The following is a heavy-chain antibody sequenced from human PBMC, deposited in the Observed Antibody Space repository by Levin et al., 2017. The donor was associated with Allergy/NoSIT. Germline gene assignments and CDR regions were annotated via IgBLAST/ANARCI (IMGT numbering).Heavy chain of an antibody. D-gene: IGHD2-2*01. CDR3: ARTGVVPAARSHNWFDP. J-gene: IGHJ5*02. CDR2: IYPGDSDT. CDR1: GYSFTSYW. V-gene: IGHV5-51*01. Sequence: GESLKISCKGSGYSFTSYWIGWVRQMPGKGLEWMGIIYPGDSDTRYSPSFQGQVTISADKSISTAYLQWSSLKASDTAMYYCARTGVVPAARSHNWFDPWGQGTLVTVSS.